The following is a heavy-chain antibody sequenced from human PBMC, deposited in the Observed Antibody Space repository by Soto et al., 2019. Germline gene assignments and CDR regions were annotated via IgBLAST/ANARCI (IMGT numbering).Heavy chain of an antibody. D-gene: IGHD6-13*01. CDR1: GYTFTSSG. CDR2: ISAYNGNT. J-gene: IGHJ4*02. CDR3: ARDTAAAGIFDY. Sequence: ASVKVSCKASGYTFTSSGISWVRQAPGQGLEWMGWISAYNGNTNYAQKLQGRVTMTTDTSTSTAYMELRSLRSDDTAVYYCARDTAAAGIFDYWGQGTLVTVSS. V-gene: IGHV1-18*01.